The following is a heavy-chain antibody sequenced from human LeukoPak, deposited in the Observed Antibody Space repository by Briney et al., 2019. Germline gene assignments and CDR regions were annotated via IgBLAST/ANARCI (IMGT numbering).Heavy chain of an antibody. D-gene: IGHD3-22*01. V-gene: IGHV4-39*01. J-gene: IGHJ4*02. CDR1: GDSISTSSYY. CDR3: ARSDYYDYRQIDF. Sequence: SETLSLTCTVSGDSISTSSYYWGWIRQPPGKGLEWLGSIYYSGISHYNPSLKRRVTIYVDTSRNQFSLHFYSVTAADTAVFYCARSDYYDYRQIDFWGQGTLVTVSS. CDR2: IYYSGIS.